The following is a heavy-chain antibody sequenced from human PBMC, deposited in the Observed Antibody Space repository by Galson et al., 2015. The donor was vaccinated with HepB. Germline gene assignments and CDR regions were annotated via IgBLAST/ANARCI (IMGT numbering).Heavy chain of an antibody. J-gene: IGHJ4*02. CDR2: ISTSSTYI. V-gene: IGHV3-21*01. CDR3: VTYISGKQQFDY. CDR1: GFTFSSYN. Sequence: LRLSCAASGFTFSSYNMNWVRQAPGKGLEWVSSISTSSTYIYYADSVRGRFTISRDNAKNSLYLQMNSLRAEDTAVYYCVTYISGKQQFDYWGLGALVTVSS. D-gene: IGHD1-20*01.